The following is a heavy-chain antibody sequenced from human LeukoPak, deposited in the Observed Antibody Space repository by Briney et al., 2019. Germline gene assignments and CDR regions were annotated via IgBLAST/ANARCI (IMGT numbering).Heavy chain of an antibody. CDR3: ARLSGYEKGYVFDI. CDR1: GFTFSSYG. CDR2: IWNDGSHK. Sequence: GRSLRLSCAASGFTFSSYGMHWVRQAPGRGLEWVAVIWNDGSHKYYADSVKGRFTISRDNSKNTLYLQMNSPRAEDTAVYYCARLSGYEKGYVFDIWGQGTMVTVSS. D-gene: IGHD5-12*01. V-gene: IGHV3-33*01. J-gene: IGHJ3*02.